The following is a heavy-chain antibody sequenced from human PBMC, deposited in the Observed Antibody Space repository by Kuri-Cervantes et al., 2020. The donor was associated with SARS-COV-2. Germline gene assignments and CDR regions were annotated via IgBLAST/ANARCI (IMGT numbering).Heavy chain of an antibody. CDR2: IYYSGST. Sequence: ESLKISCTVSGGSISSYYWSWIRQPPGKGLEWIGYIYYSGSTYYNPSLKSLVTISVDTSKNQFSLKLSSVTAADTAVYYCARARRITIFGVVTHFDYWGRGPVVTVSS. D-gene: IGHD3-3*01. J-gene: IGHJ4*02. V-gene: IGHV4-59*06. CDR1: GGSISSYY. CDR3: ARARRITIFGVVTHFDY.